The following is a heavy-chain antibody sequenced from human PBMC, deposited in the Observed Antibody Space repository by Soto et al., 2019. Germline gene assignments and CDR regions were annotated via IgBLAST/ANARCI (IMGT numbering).Heavy chain of an antibody. CDR3: ARRVRH. Sequence: QLQLQESGPGLVKPSQPLYLTCPVSGGSIISGGYYWSWIRQHPGKGLEWIGSIYYSGSTYYNPSLKTRVTISVDTSKNQFALKLSSMTAADTSVYYCARRVRHWGQGTLVTVSS. J-gene: IGHJ4*02. CDR1: GGSIISGGYY. CDR2: IYYSGST. V-gene: IGHV4-31*03.